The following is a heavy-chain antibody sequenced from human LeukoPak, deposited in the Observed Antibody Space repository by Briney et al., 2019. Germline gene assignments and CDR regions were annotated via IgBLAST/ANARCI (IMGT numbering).Heavy chain of an antibody. Sequence: GGSLRLSCAASGFTFTSYYMHWVRQAPGQGLEWMGIINPSGGSTSYAQKFQGRVTMTRDTSTSTVYMELSSLRSEDTAVYYCAREARRTRITIFGVVNNWFDPWGQGTLVTVSS. V-gene: IGHV1-46*01. CDR2: INPSGGST. D-gene: IGHD3-3*01. J-gene: IGHJ5*02. CDR1: GFTFTSYY. CDR3: AREARRTRITIFGVVNNWFDP.